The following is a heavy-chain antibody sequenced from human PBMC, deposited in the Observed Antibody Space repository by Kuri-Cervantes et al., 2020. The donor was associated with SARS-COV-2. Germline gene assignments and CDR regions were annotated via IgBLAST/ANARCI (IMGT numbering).Heavy chain of an antibody. CDR3: ARAQRFAGYDFWSGEIMGSFADFDY. V-gene: IGHV3-23*01. Sequence: GESLKISCAASGFTFSSYWMHWVRQAPGKGLEWVSAISGSGGSTYYADSVKGRFTISRDNSKNTLYLQMNSLRAEDTAVYYCARAQRFAGYDFWSGEIMGSFADFDYWGQGTLVTVSS. J-gene: IGHJ4*02. CDR2: ISGSGGST. D-gene: IGHD3-3*01. CDR1: GFTFSSYW.